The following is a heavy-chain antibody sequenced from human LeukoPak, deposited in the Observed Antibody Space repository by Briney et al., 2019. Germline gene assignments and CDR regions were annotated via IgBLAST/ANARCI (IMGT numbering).Heavy chain of an antibody. Sequence: SETLSLTCTVSGGSISSYSGSWIRQPAGKGLEWIGRLYTSGSTNYNPSLKSRVPMSGDTSKNQLSLKLRSVTAADTAVYYCARDRDYYDSSGYWTPLDYWGQGTLVTVSS. V-gene: IGHV4-4*07. CDR2: LYTSGST. D-gene: IGHD3-22*01. J-gene: IGHJ4*02. CDR3: ARDRDYYDSSGYWTPLDY. CDR1: GGSISSYS.